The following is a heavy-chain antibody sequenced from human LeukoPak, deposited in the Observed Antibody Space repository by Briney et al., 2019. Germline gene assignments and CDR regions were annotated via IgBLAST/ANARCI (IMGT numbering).Heavy chain of an antibody. D-gene: IGHD4-17*01. V-gene: IGHV1-3*01. CDR3: ARDSRYYGDFVDY. J-gene: IGHJ4*02. Sequence: ASVKVSCKASGYTFTSYAMHWVRQAPGQRLEWMGWINAGNGNTKYSQKFQGRVTITRDTSTSTAYMELRSLRSDDTAVYYCARDSRYYGDFVDYWGQGTLVTVSS. CDR1: GYTFTSYA. CDR2: INAGNGNT.